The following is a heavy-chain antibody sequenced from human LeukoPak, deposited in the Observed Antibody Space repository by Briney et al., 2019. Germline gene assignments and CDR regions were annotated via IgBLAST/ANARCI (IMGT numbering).Heavy chain of an antibody. CDR1: GFTFSDYW. CDR3: TRTRPGVYLDY. CDR2: MKKDGSEK. D-gene: IGHD3-10*01. Sequence: PGGSLRLSCAASGFTFSDYWMSWVRQAPGKGLEWVANMKKDGSEKYYVDSVRGRFTLSRDNAKNSLYLHMNSLRAEDSAVYYCTRTRPGVYLDYWGQGILVTVSS. V-gene: IGHV3-7*05. J-gene: IGHJ4*02.